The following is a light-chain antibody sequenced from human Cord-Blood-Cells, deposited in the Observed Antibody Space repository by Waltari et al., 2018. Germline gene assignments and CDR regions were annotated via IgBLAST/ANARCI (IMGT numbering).Light chain of an antibody. V-gene: IGKV3-20*01. CDR3: QQYGSSPGT. J-gene: IGKJ1*01. CDR1: QSVSSSY. Sequence: EIVLTQSPGTLSLPPGERATLSCRASQSVSSSYLAWYQQKPGQAPRLLIYGASSRATGIPDRFSGSGSGTDFTFTISRLEPEDFAVYYCQQYGSSPGTFGQGTKVEIK. CDR2: GAS.